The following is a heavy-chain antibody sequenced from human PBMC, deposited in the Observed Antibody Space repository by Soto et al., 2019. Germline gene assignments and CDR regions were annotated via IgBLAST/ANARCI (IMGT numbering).Heavy chain of an antibody. CDR2: ISAYNGNT. J-gene: IGHJ6*02. CDR3: ARDRSALLWFGELSHYYYYYGMDV. CDR1: GYTFTSYG. Sequence: ASVKVSCKASGYTFTSYGISWVRQAPGQGLEWMGWISAYNGNTNYAQKLQGRVTMTTDTSTSTAYMELRSLRSDDTAVYYRARDRSALLWFGELSHYYYYYGMDVWGQGTTVTVSS. D-gene: IGHD3-10*01. V-gene: IGHV1-18*04.